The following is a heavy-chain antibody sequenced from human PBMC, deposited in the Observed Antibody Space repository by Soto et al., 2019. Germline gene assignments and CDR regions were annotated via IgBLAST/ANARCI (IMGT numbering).Heavy chain of an antibody. CDR3: ARVFCSGNECYIGNALDI. J-gene: IGHJ3*02. D-gene: IGHD2-15*01. CDR1: VYTFTINY. Sequence: ASVXGACKASVYTFTINYLHCWLQAPGQGLEWMGIINPNGGRTTNTQKFQDRVTLTRDTSTSTVYMELSSLRYEDTAVYYCARVFCSGNECYIGNALDIRGQRTVVT. CDR2: INPNGGRT. V-gene: IGHV1-46*01.